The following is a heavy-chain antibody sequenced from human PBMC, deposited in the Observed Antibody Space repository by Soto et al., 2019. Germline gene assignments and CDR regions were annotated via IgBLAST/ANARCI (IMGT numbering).Heavy chain of an antibody. CDR1: GGTFSSYA. CDR2: IIPIFGTA. D-gene: IGHD3-22*01. Sequence: QVQLVQSGAVVKKPGSSVKVSCKASGGTFSSYAISWVRQAPGQGLEWMGGIIPIFGTANYEQKFQGRVTITADESTSTAYMELSSLRSEDTAVYYCASYDSSGYYPYNWFDPWGQVTLVTVSS. CDR3: ASYDSSGYYPYNWFDP. J-gene: IGHJ5*02. V-gene: IGHV1-69*12.